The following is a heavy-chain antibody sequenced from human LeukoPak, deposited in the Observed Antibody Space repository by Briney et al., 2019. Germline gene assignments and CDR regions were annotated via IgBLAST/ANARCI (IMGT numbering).Heavy chain of an antibody. Sequence: GSLLLSCAASGFPFSDYYMSWIRQVPGKGLEWVSYISSSGSTIYYADSVKGRFTISRDNAKNSLYLQMNSLRAEDTAVYYCARDDYDSSGYYTTPHWFDPWGQGTLVTVSS. V-gene: IGHV3-11*01. CDR2: ISSSGSTI. J-gene: IGHJ5*02. CDR1: GFPFSDYY. D-gene: IGHD3-22*01. CDR3: ARDDYDSSGYYTTPHWFDP.